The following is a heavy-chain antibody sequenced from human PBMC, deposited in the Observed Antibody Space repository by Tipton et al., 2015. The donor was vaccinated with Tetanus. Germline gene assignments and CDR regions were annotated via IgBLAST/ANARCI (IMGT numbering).Heavy chain of an antibody. CDR2: ISGGGDNT. CDR3: ARPRPSGNYYYGMDV. D-gene: IGHD1-26*01. V-gene: IGHV3-23*01. Sequence: SLRLSCAVSGFTFSKKAMAWVRQAPGRGLEWVSGISGGGDNTHYAESLKGRFTISRDNSKDRLYLQLNSLRAEDTAVYYCARPRPSGNYYYGMDVWGQGTTVTVSS. J-gene: IGHJ6*02. CDR1: GFTFSKKA.